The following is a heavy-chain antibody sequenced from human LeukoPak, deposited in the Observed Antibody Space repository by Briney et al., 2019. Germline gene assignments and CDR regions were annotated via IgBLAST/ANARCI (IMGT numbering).Heavy chain of an antibody. CDR2: IYHSGST. CDR3: ARGTIFGVVYAFDI. Sequence: SETLSLTCAVSGGSISSGGYSWSWIRQPPGKGLEWIGYIYHSGSTYYNPSLKSRVTISVDRSKNQFSLRLSSVTAADTAVYYCARGTIFGVVYAFDIWGQGTMVTVSS. J-gene: IGHJ3*02. CDR1: GGSISSGGYS. V-gene: IGHV4-30-2*01. D-gene: IGHD3-3*01.